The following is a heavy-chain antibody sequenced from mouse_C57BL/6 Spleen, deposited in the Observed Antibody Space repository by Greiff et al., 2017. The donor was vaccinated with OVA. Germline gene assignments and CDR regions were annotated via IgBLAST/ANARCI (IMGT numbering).Heavy chain of an antibody. CDR1: GYSITSGYY. CDR3: ARGLYDGYFLFAY. J-gene: IGHJ3*01. D-gene: IGHD2-3*01. Sequence: VQLKQSGPGLVKPSQSLSLTCSVTGYSITSGYYWNWIRQFPGNKLEWMGYISYDGSNNYNPSLKNRISITRDTSKNQFFLKLNSVTTEDTATYYCARGLYDGYFLFAYWGQGTLVTVSA. V-gene: IGHV3-6*01. CDR2: ISYDGSN.